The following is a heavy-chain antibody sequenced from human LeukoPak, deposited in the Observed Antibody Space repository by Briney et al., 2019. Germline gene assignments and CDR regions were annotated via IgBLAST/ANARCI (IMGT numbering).Heavy chain of an antibody. Sequence: GASVTVSCKASGYTFTGYYMHWVRQAPGQGLEWMGWINPNRGGTNYAQKFQGRVTMTRDTSISTAYMELSRLRSDDTAVYYCASDYYDSSGLEYWGQGTLVTVSS. D-gene: IGHD3-22*01. J-gene: IGHJ4*02. CDR1: GYTFTGYY. V-gene: IGHV1-2*02. CDR2: INPNRGGT. CDR3: ASDYYDSSGLEY.